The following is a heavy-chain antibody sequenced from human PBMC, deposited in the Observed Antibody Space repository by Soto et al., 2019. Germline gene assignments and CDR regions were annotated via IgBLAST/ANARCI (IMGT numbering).Heavy chain of an antibody. V-gene: IGHV3-74*01. Sequence: EVQLAESGGDLIQPGGSLRLSCAVSGFSLSSYWRHWVRQAPGKGLVWVSRIYSGENSPTYADSVKGRFTISRDSAKNTLYLQMNSLRVEDTAMYYCVRGGVGYGNFEYWGQGTLVSVSS. J-gene: IGHJ4*02. D-gene: IGHD3-10*01. CDR3: VRGGVGYGNFEY. CDR2: IYSGENSP. CDR1: GFSLSSYW.